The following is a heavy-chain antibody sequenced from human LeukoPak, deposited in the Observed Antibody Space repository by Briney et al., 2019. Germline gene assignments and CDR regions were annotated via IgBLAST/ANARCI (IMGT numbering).Heavy chain of an antibody. CDR3: ARTYHDILTGYYDAFDI. CDR2: ISSSGSTI. V-gene: IGHV3-48*03. CDR1: GFTFSSYE. D-gene: IGHD3-9*01. J-gene: IGHJ3*02. Sequence: GGSLRLSCAASGFTFSSYEMNWVRQAPGKGLEWVSYISSSGSTIYYADSVKGRFTISRDNAKNSLYLQMNSLRAEDTAVYYCARTYHDILTGYYDAFDIWGQGTMVTVSS.